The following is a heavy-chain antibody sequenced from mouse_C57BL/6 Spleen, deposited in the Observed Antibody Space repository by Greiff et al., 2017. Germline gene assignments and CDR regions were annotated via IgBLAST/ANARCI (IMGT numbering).Heavy chain of an antibody. CDR3: ARRTTAMYYFDY. V-gene: IGHV5-4*01. D-gene: IGHD1-2*01. CDR2: ISDGGSYT. CDR1: GFTFSSYA. J-gene: IGHJ2*01. Sequence: EVQLVESGGGLVKPGGSLKLSCAASGFTFSSYAMSWVRQTPEKRLEWVATISDGGSYTYYPDNVKGRFTISRDNAKNNLYLQMSHLKSEDTAMXYCARRTTAMYYFDYWGQGTTLTVSS.